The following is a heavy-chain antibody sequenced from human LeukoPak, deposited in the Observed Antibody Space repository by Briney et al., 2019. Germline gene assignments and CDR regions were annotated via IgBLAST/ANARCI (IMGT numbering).Heavy chain of an antibody. CDR3: ARDRVPAALNWFDP. CDR1: GFTFSSYT. D-gene: IGHD2-2*01. Sequence: GGSLRLSYAASGFTFSSYTMNWVRQAPGKGLEWVSSISSSDTYIYYADSVKGRFTISRDNAKNSLYLQMNSLRAEDTAVYYCARDRVPAALNWFDPWGQGTLVTVSS. J-gene: IGHJ5*02. V-gene: IGHV3-21*01. CDR2: ISSSDTYI.